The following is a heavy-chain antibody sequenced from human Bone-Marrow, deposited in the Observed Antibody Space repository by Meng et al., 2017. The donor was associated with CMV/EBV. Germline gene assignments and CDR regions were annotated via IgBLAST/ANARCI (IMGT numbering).Heavy chain of an antibody. D-gene: IGHD3-3*01. V-gene: IGHV3-NL1*01. CDR1: GFTFSAYG. CDR2: IYSGGST. Sequence: GESLKISCAASGFTFSAYGMHWVRQAPGKGLEWVSVIYSGGSTYYADSVKGRFTISRDNSKNTLYLQMNSLRPEDTAVYYCAREVYDFWSGLRYFDYWGQGTLVTVSS. CDR3: AREVYDFWSGLRYFDY. J-gene: IGHJ4*02.